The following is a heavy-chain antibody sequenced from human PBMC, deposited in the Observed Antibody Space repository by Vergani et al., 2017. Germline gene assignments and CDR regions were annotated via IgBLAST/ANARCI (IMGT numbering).Heavy chain of an antibody. J-gene: IGHJ5*02. Sequence: QVQLQESGPGLVKPSQTLSLTCTVSGGSISSGGYYWSWIRQHPGKGLEWIGYIYYSGSTYYNPSLKSRVTISVDTSKNQFSLKLSCVTAADTAVYYCARNPKMGHQLLRSYNWFDPWGQGTLVTVSS. D-gene: IGHD2-2*01. CDR2: IYYSGST. CDR1: GGSISSGGYY. CDR3: ARNPKMGHQLLRSYNWFDP. V-gene: IGHV4-31*03.